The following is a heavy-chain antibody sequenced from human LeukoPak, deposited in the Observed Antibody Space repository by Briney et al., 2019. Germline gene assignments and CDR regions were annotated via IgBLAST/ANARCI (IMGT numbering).Heavy chain of an antibody. CDR2: ITGRGLSP. D-gene: IGHD3-22*01. CDR1: GITFSTFA. Sequence: GGSLRLSCAASGITFSTFAMSWVRQAPGKGLEWVSAITGRGLSPYYADSVKGRFTISRDNSKDTLFLQMNSLRADDTAIYYCAKHRSESSGYRFEYWGQGTLVTVSS. V-gene: IGHV3-23*01. CDR3: AKHRSESSGYRFEY. J-gene: IGHJ4*02.